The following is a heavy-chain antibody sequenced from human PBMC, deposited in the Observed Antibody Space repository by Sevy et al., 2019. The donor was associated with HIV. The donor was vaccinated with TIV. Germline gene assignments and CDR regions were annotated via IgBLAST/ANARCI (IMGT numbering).Heavy chain of an antibody. D-gene: IGHD3-16*01. J-gene: IGHJ6*02. Sequence: GGSLRLSCAASGFTFSSYWMSWVRQAPGKGLEWVANIKQDGSEKYYVDSVKGRFTISRDNAKNSLYLQMNSLRAEDTAVYYCARGFLPRGYDWEYYYYYCMDVWGQGTTVTVSS. CDR1: GFTFSSYW. CDR2: IKQDGSEK. V-gene: IGHV3-7*03. CDR3: ARGFLPRGYDWEYYYYYCMDV.